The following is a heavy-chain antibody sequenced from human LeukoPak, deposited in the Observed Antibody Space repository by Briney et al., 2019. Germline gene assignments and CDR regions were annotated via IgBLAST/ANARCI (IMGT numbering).Heavy chain of an antibody. CDR2: IIPIFGTA. CDR1: GGTFSSYA. Sequence: GASLKVSCKASGGTFSSYAISWVRQAPGQGLEWMGGIIPIFGTANYAQKFQGRVTTTADESTSTAYMEQSSLRSEDTAVYYCARSGYSSSQNWFDPWGQGTLVTVSS. CDR3: ARSGYSSSQNWFDP. J-gene: IGHJ5*02. D-gene: IGHD6-13*01. V-gene: IGHV1-69*13.